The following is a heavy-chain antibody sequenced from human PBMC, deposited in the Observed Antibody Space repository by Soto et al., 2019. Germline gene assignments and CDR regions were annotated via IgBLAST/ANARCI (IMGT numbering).Heavy chain of an antibody. CDR1: GYIFTAYS. CDR3: AKEASAVNSLDY. V-gene: IGHV1-2*02. CDR2: FNPNSGDT. Sequence: GASVKVSCKASGYIFTAYSMHWVRQAPGQGLEWVGWFNPNSGDTIYAQKFQGRVTLTGDTSTSTAYMELYSLTSDDTAVYYCAKEASAVNSLDYWGQGTLVTVSS. D-gene: IGHD6-19*01. J-gene: IGHJ4*02.